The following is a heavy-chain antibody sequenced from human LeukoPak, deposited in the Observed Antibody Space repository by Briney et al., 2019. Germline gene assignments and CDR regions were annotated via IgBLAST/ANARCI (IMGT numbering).Heavy chain of an antibody. J-gene: IGHJ4*02. D-gene: IGHD2-15*01. V-gene: IGHV1-69*13. CDR3: ARAAEPYCSGGSCFFTEDC. CDR1: GGTFSSYA. Sequence: ASVKVSCKASGGTFSSYAISWVRQAPGQGLEWMGGIIPIFGTANYAQKFQGRVTITADESTSTAYMELSSLRSGDTAVCYCARAAEPYCSGGSCFFTEDCWGQGTLVTVSS. CDR2: IIPIFGTA.